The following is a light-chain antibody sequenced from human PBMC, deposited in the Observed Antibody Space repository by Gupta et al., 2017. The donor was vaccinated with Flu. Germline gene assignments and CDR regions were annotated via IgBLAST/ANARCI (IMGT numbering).Light chain of an antibody. V-gene: IGLV2-8*01. CDR2: EVN. CDR3: SSYAGSNNWV. CDR1: SNDVGPYNY. Sequence: QSALTQPPSASGSPGQSVTISCTGTSNDVGPYNYVPWFQQYPDKAPRLIIYEVNKRPSGVPDRFSGSKSGSTASLTVSGLQAEDEADYYCSSYAGSNNWVFGGGTRLIVL. J-gene: IGLJ3*02.